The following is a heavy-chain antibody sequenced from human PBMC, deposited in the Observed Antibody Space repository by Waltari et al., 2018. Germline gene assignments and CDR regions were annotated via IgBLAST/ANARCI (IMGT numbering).Heavy chain of an antibody. CDR3: ARDTDFGVMNWFDP. V-gene: IGHV1-2*02. Sequence: QVQLVQSGAEVKKPGASVKVSCKASGYTFTGYYMHWVRQAPGQGLEWMGWINPNSGGTSYAQKFQGRVPMTRDTSISTAYMELSRLRADDTAVYYCARDTDFGVMNWFDPWGQGTLVTVSS. CDR1: GYTFTGYY. J-gene: IGHJ5*02. D-gene: IGHD3-3*01. CDR2: INPNSGGT.